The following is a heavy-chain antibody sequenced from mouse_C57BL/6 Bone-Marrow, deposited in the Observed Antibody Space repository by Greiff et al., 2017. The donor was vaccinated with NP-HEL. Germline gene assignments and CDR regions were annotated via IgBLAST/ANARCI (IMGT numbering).Heavy chain of an antibody. D-gene: IGHD2-2*01. J-gene: IGHJ3*01. V-gene: IGHV1-18*01. CDR3: ARGEDYGYDWFAY. Sequence: VQLKESGPELVKPGASVKIPCKASGYTFTDYNMDWVKQSHGKSLEWIGDINPNNGGTIYNQKFKGKATLTVDKSSSTAYMELRSLTSEDTAVYYCARGEDYGYDWFAYWGQGTLVTVSA. CDR1: GYTFTDYN. CDR2: INPNNGGT.